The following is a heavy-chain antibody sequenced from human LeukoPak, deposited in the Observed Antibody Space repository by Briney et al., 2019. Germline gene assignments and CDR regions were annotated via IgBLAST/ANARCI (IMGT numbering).Heavy chain of an antibody. CDR2: ISWNSGSI. J-gene: IGHJ4*02. V-gene: IGHV3-9*01. Sequence: PGGSLRLSCAASGFTFDDYAMHWVRQAPGKGLEWVSGISWNSGSIGYADSVKGRFSISRDNAKSSLYLQMNSLRAEDTALYYCAKDVGLAVAGLDYWGQGTLVTVSS. D-gene: IGHD6-13*01. CDR3: AKDVGLAVAGLDY. CDR1: GFTFDDYA.